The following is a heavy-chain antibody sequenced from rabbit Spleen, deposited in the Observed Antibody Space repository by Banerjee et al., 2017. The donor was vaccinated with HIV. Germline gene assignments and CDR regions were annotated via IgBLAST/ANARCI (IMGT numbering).Heavy chain of an antibody. J-gene: IGHJ6*01. D-gene: IGHD8-1*01. Sequence: QSLEESGGDLVKPGTSLTLTCTASGFSFSSSDYICWVRQAPGKGLEWIGCIYTGGSGHTYYASWAKGRFTISKTSSTTVTLQVTSLTAADTATYFCARDSGSSFSSYGMDLWGPGTLVTVS. CDR3: ARDSGSSFSSYGMDL. CDR2: IYTGGSGHT. CDR1: GFSFSSSDY. V-gene: IGHV1S40*01.